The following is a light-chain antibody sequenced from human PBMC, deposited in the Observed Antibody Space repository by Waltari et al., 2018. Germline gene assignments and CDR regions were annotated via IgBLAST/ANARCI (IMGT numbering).Light chain of an antibody. CDR3: NSYTDGII. J-gene: IGLJ2*01. CDR2: EVS. Sequence: QSALTQPASVSGSPGQSITISCTGTSSDVGGYKYVSWYQHYPGKAPKLIIYEVSNRPSGVSDRFSGSKSGNTASLTISGLQAEDEADYYCNSYTDGIIFGGGTKLTVL. V-gene: IGLV2-14*01. CDR1: SSDVGGYKY.